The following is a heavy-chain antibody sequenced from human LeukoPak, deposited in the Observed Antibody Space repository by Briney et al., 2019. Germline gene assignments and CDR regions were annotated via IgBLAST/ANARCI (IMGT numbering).Heavy chain of an antibody. CDR3: AREGRQDYVHFDH. CDR2: INYSGST. CDR1: GGSISSYY. V-gene: IGHV4-59*01. J-gene: IGHJ4*02. D-gene: IGHD4-17*01. Sequence: SETLSLTCTVSGGSISSYYWSWIRQPPGKVLEGIGYINYSGSTNYNPSLKRRVTMSVDTSNNQFSLKLSSVTAADTAMYYCAREGRQDYVHFDHWGQGSLVTVSS.